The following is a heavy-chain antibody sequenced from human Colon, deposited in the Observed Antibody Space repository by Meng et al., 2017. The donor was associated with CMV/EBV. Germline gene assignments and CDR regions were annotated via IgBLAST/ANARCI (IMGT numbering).Heavy chain of an antibody. V-gene: IGHV3-11*01. CDR3: VRDRPRYCEDSGCPSGEY. CDR2: ISSSGSLK. CDR1: GGSVSSRSYY. Sequence: LSLTCIVSGGSVSSRSYYWNWIRQPPGKGLEWISYISSSGSLKYYADSMKGRFTISRDNAKNSLFLHMNSLRAEDTALYYCVRDRPRYCEDSGCPSGEYWGQGTLVTVSS. D-gene: IGHD2-21*01. J-gene: IGHJ4*02.